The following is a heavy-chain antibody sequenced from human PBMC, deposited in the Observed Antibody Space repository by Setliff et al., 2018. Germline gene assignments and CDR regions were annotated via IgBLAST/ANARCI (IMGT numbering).Heavy chain of an antibody. CDR3: ARGIIAYASWAPNKHAYYYYMDV. D-gene: IGHD2-2*01. Sequence: ASVKVSCKASGYTLSTHYMHWVRQAPGQGLEWMGLINPSGESTAYAEKFQGRVSMTRDTSTNTVYMDLESLKSGDTAIYYCARGIIAYASWAPNKHAYYYYMDVWGNGTTVTVS. CDR2: INPSGEST. CDR1: GYTLSTHY. V-gene: IGHV1-46*01. J-gene: IGHJ6*03.